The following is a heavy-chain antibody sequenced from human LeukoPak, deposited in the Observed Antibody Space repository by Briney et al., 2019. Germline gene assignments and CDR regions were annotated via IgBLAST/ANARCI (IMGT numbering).Heavy chain of an antibody. D-gene: IGHD6-13*01. V-gene: IGHV4-34*01. CDR1: GGSFSGYY. CDR2: INHSGST. Sequence: SETLSLTCAVYGGSFSGYYWSWIRQPPGKGLEWIGEINHSGSTNYNPSLKSRVTISVDTSKNQFSLKLSSVTAADTAVCYCARCPRAAAGTGWFDPWGQGTLVTVSS. CDR3: ARCPRAAAGTGWFDP. J-gene: IGHJ5*02.